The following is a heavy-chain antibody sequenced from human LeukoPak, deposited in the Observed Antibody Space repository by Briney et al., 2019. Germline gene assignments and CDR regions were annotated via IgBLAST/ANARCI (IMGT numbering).Heavy chain of an antibody. V-gene: IGHV4-39*07. Sequence: SETLSLTCTVSGGSISTSTSYWGWIRQPPGKGLEWIGSIYHGGSTYYNPPLKSRVTMSVDTSKNQVSLKMSFVTAADTAVYYCARATGFTSGWRWFDPWGQGTLVTVSS. CDR3: ARATGFTSGWRWFDP. CDR2: IYHGGST. D-gene: IGHD6-19*01. CDR1: GGSISTSTSY. J-gene: IGHJ5*02.